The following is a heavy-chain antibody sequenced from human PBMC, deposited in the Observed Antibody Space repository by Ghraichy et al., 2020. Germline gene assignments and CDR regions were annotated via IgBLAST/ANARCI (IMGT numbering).Heavy chain of an antibody. V-gene: IGHV3-23*01. Sequence: GGSLRLSCVASGITFKNCVMTWVRQAPGRGLEWVSSIGGSGGTTYYADTVKGRFTISRDISKNTLYLQTSSLRSEDTAVYYCASYAGGYWFDPWGQGTLVTVSS. J-gene: IGHJ5*02. D-gene: IGHD2-2*01. CDR2: IGGSGGTT. CDR3: ASYAGGYWFDP. CDR1: GITFKNCV.